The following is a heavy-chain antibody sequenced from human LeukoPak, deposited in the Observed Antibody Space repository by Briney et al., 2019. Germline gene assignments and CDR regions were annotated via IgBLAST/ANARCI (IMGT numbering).Heavy chain of an antibody. Sequence: PGGSLRLSCVASGFTFTSYSMNWSRQPPGEGREWVSWISSPSHGIYYADSVKGRFTTSRDTARNSIYLQMNSLRDEDTAVYYCARGGPDYWGQGTLVTVSS. CDR3: ARGGPDY. D-gene: IGHD3-16*01. V-gene: IGHV3-48*02. CDR2: ISSPSHGI. CDR1: GFTFTSYS. J-gene: IGHJ4*02.